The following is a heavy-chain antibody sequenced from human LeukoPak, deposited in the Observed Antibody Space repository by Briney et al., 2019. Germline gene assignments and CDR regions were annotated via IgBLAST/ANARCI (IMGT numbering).Heavy chain of an antibody. Sequence: SETLSLTGTGSGGSISTHYWSWIRQPPGKGLEYIGFIYSSGSTNYNPSLTSRVTMSLDTSKNQFSPKLSSVTAADTAVYYCARSIFGATSNPYYFDYWGQGTLVTVSS. CDR1: GGSISTHY. CDR2: IYSSGST. V-gene: IGHV4-59*08. J-gene: IGHJ4*02. D-gene: IGHD3-3*01. CDR3: ARSIFGATSNPYYFDY.